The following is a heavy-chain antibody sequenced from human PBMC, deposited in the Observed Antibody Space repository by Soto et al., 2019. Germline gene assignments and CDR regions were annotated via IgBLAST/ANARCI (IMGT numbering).Heavy chain of an antibody. CDR2: IWYDGSNK. D-gene: IGHD3-10*01. Sequence: QVQLVESGGGVVQPGRSLRLSCAASGFTFSSYGMHWVRQAPGKGLEWVAVIWYDGSNKYYADSVKGRFTISRDNSKNTLYLQMNSLRAEDTAVYYCARGRSRSYYSRVYYFDYWGQGTLVTVSS. V-gene: IGHV3-33*01. J-gene: IGHJ4*02. CDR1: GFTFSSYG. CDR3: ARGRSRSYYSRVYYFDY.